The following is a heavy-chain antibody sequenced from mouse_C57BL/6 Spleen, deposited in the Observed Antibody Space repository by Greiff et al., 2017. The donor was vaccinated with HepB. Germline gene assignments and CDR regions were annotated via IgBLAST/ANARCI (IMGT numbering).Heavy chain of an antibody. Sequence: QVQLQQPGAELVRPGTSVKLSCKASGYTFTSYWMHWVKQRPGQGLEWIGVIDPSDSYTNYNQKFKGKAKLTVDTSSRPAYMQLSSLTSEDSEVYDCARDFGSSYLFAYWGQGTLVTVSA. CDR3: ARDFGSSYLFAY. CDR2: IDPSDSYT. CDR1: GYTFTSYW. V-gene: IGHV1-59*01. J-gene: IGHJ3*01. D-gene: IGHD1-1*01.